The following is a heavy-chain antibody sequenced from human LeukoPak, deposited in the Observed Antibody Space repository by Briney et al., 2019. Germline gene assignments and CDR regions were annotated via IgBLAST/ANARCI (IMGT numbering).Heavy chain of an antibody. D-gene: IGHD3-22*01. V-gene: IGHV3-48*03. CDR1: GFTFSSYE. CDR3: ARSSSEPDY. J-gene: IGHJ4*02. CDR2: ISSSGSTT. Sequence: GGSLRLSCAASGFTFSSYEMNCVRQAPGKGLEWVSYISSSGSTTSYADSVRGRFTISRDNAKNSLYLQMDSLRPEDTAVYYCARSSSEPDYWGQGTLVTVSS.